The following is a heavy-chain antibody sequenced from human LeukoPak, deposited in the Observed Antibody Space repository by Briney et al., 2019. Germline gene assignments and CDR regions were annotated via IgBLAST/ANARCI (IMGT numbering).Heavy chain of an antibody. CDR3: ARPWSYGMDV. D-gene: IGHD2-8*02. CDR2: ISYSGSP. V-gene: IGHV4-59*08. CDR1: GGSISSYY. Sequence: PSETLSLTCTVSGGSISSYYWSWIRQPPGKGLECIGYISYSGSPNYNPSLESRVTISVDTSKNQFSLKLSSVTAADTAVYYCARPWSYGMDVWGQGTTVAVSS. J-gene: IGHJ6*02.